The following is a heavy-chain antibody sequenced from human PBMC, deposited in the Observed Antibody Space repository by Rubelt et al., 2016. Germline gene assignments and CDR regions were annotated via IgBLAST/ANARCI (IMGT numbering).Heavy chain of an antibody. D-gene: IGHD6-19*01. CDR3: ARRRIMGSVWTFDY. Sequence: QVQLQESGPGLVKPSETLSLTCSVSGGSISSYYWSWIRQPPGKGLEWIGYIYYRGSTNYNPSLKSRVTISVDTSKNQFSLKLSSVTAADPAVYYCARRRIMGSVWTFDYWGQGTLVTVSS. V-gene: IGHV4-59*12. J-gene: IGHJ4*02. CDR2: IYYRGST. CDR1: GGSISSYY.